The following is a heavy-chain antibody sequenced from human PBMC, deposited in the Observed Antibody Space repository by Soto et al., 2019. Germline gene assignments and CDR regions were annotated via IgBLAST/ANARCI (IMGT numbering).Heavy chain of an antibody. CDR3: ARGVFHNSYVDS. CDR2: IKGDGSST. Sequence: EVQLVESGGDSVQPGGSLRLSCAASGFTFSTYWMHWVRQAPGEGLVWVSRIKGDGSSTSSADSVEGRFTISRDNAKNTVYLHMNSLRADDTAVYYCARGVFHNSYVDSWGQGTLVTVSS. V-gene: IGHV3-74*01. CDR1: GFTFSTYW. J-gene: IGHJ4*02. D-gene: IGHD3-10*01.